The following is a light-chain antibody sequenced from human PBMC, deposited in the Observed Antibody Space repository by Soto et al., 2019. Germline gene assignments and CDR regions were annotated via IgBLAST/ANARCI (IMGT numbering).Light chain of an antibody. J-gene: IGKJ1*01. CDR1: ESIDSW. Sequence: DIPMTQSPSTLSASVGDRVTITCRASESIDSWLAWHQQKPGRAPKLLISKASNLESGVPSRFRGSGFGTAFTLTISSLQPDDFATYYCQQYNSYRAFGQGTKVEI. CDR3: QQYNSYRA. V-gene: IGKV1-5*03. CDR2: KAS.